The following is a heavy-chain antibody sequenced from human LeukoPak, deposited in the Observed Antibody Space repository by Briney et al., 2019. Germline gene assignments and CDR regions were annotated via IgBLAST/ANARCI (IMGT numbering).Heavy chain of an antibody. V-gene: IGHV4-34*01. J-gene: IGHJ4*02. CDR2: INHSGST. D-gene: IGHD4-17*01. CDR3: ARDALTTVTTGAHYFDY. Sequence: ASETLSLTCAVYGGSFSGYYWSWIRQPPGKGLEWIGKINHSGSTNYNPSLKSRVTISVDTSKNQFSLKLSSVTAADTAVYYCARDALTTVTTGAHYFDYWGQGTLVTVSS. CDR1: GGSFSGYY.